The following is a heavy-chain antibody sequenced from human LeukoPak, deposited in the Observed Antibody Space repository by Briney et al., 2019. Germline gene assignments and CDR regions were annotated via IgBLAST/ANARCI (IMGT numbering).Heavy chain of an antibody. J-gene: IGHJ4*02. Sequence: QAGGSLRLSCAASGFTFSDHYMDWIRQGPVKGLEWVGRIRNKVNNYITEYAASVKGRFTISRDDSKNSLYLHMNSLKPEDTAVYYCARVTVTPLIEVDRTTMDDYWGQGTLVTVSS. D-gene: IGHD1-14*01. CDR3: ARVTVTPLIEVDRTTMDDY. V-gene: IGHV3-72*01. CDR1: GFTFSDHY. CDR2: IRNKVNNYIT.